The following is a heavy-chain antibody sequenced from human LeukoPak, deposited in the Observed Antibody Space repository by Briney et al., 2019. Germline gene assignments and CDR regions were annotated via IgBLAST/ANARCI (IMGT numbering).Heavy chain of an antibody. CDR3: ARPYCSGGSCYPAEYYFDY. Sequence: GESLKISCKGSGYSFTSYWIGWVRQTPGKGLEWMGIIYPGDSDTRYSPSFQGQVTISADKSISTAYLQWSSLKASDTAMYYCARPYCSGGSCYPAEYYFDYWGQGTLVTVSS. J-gene: IGHJ4*02. CDR1: GYSFTSYW. D-gene: IGHD2-15*01. V-gene: IGHV5-51*01. CDR2: IYPGDSDT.